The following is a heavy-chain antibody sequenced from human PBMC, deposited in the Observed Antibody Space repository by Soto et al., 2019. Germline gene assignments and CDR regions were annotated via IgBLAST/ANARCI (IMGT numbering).Heavy chain of an antibody. V-gene: IGHV4-31*03. D-gene: IGHD6-6*01. CDR3: AGHYSRSWVANY. CDR2: IYYSGST. Sequence: SETLSLICTVSGVSITSGGHYWSWIRQRPGKGLEWIGIIYYSGSTSYHQSLKSRATISLDTSKNQFSLKLSSVTAADTAVYYCAGHYSRSWVANYWGKGPLVTVSS. CDR1: GVSITSGGHY. J-gene: IGHJ4*02.